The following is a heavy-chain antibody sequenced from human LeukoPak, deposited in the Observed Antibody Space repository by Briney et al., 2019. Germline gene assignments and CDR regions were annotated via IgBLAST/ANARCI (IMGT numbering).Heavy chain of an antibody. CDR3: YYYDTSTYWYFDL. D-gene: IGHD3-22*01. CDR2: IYYSGST. CDR1: GVSISSDNW. V-gene: IGHV4-4*02. J-gene: IGHJ2*01. Sequence: SGTLSLTCAVYGVSISSDNWWTWVRQPPGKGLEWIGTIYYSGSTSYNPSLKSRVTISVDMSKNQFSLKLSSVTAADTAVYYPYYYDTSTYWYFDLWGRGTLVTVSS.